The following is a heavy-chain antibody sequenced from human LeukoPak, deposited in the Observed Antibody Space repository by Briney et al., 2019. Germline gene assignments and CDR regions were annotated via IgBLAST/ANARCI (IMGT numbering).Heavy chain of an antibody. CDR3: ASRHYYYYGMDV. J-gene: IGHJ6*02. CDR2: ISSSSSTI. Sequence: GGSLRLSCAASGFTFISYSMNWVDQAPGKGLEWVSYISSSSSTIYYADSVKGRFTISRDNAKNSLHLQMNSLRDEDTAVYYCASRHYYYYGMDVWGQGTTVTVSS. V-gene: IGHV3-48*02. CDR1: GFTFISYS.